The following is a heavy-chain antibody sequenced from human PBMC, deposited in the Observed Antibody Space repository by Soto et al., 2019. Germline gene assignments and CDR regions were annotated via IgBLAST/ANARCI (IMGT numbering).Heavy chain of an antibody. J-gene: IGHJ6*02. CDR3: ARTRGETYYYDSSGSLGYYGMDV. V-gene: IGHV1-2*02. D-gene: IGHD3-22*01. CDR1: GYTFTGYY. Sequence: AASVKVSCKASGYTFTGYYMHWVRQAPGQGLEWMGWINPNSGGTNYAQKFQGRVTMTRDTSISTAYMELSRLRSDDTAMYYCARTRGETYYYDSSGSLGYYGMDVWGQGTTVTVSS. CDR2: INPNSGGT.